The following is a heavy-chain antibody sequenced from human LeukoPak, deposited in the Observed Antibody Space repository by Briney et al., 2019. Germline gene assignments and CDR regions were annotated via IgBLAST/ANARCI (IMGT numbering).Heavy chain of an antibody. CDR2: IYYSGDT. Sequence: SETPSLTCTVSGGTISSYFWSWIRQPPGKGLEWIGYIYYSGDTNYNPSLKSRVTISVDMSKNQFSLKLSSVTAADTAVYYCARLLNKYRLDYWGQGTLVTVSS. V-gene: IGHV4-59*08. D-gene: IGHD2-2*02. CDR3: ARLLNKYRLDY. J-gene: IGHJ4*02. CDR1: GGTISSYF.